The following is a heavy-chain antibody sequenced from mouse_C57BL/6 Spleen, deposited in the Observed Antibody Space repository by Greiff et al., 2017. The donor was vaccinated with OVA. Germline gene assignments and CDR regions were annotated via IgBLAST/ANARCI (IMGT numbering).Heavy chain of an antibody. V-gene: IGHV3-6*01. D-gene: IGHD1-1*01. CDR3: ARVITTAVGGYFDV. CDR1: GYSITSGYY. Sequence: VQLKESGPGLVKPSQSLSLTCSVTGYSITSGYYWNWIRQFPGNKLEWMGYISYDGSNNYNPSLKNRISITRDTSKNQFFLKLNSVTTEDTATYYCARVITTAVGGYFDVWGTGTTVTVSS. CDR2: ISYDGSN. J-gene: IGHJ1*03.